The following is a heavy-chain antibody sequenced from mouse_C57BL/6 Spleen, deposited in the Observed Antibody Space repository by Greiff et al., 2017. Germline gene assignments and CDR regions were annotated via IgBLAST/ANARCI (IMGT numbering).Heavy chain of an antibody. D-gene: IGHD1-1*01. J-gene: IGHJ3*01. V-gene: IGHV14-2*01. CDR2: IDPEDGET. CDR3: APSITTVVTPFAY. Sequence: EVQGVESGAELVKPGASVKLSCTASGFNIKDYYMHWVKQRTEQGLEWIGRIDPEDGETKYAPKFQGKATITADTSSNTAYLQLSSLTSEDTAVYYCAPSITTVVTPFAYWGQGTLVTVSA. CDR1: GFNIKDYY.